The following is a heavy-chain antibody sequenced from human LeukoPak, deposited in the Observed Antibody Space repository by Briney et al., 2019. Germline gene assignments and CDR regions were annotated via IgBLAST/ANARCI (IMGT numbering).Heavy chain of an antibody. CDR2: ISSSSSTI. D-gene: IGHD6-25*01. J-gene: IGHJ3*02. V-gene: IGHV3-48*01. CDR3: ARRSQRGAFDI. Sequence: GGSLRLSCAASGFTFSSYSMNWVRQAPGKGLEWVSYISSSSSTIYYADSVKGRFTISRDNAKNSLYLQMNSLRAEDTAVYYCARRSQRGAFDIWGQGTMVTVSS. CDR1: GFTFSSYS.